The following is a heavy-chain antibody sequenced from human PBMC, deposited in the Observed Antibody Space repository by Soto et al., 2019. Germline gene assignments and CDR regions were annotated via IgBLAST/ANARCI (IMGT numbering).Heavy chain of an antibody. CDR2: MNPNSGNT. CDR1: GYTFTSYD. CDR3: AREGEERGYYYYMDV. D-gene: IGHD3-16*01. V-gene: IGHV1-8*01. J-gene: IGHJ6*03. Sequence: ASVKVSCKASGYTFTSYDINWVRQATGQGLEWMGWMNPNSGNTGYAQKFQGRVTMTRNTSISTAYMELSSLRSEDTAVYYCAREGEERGYYYYMDVWGKGTTVTVSS.